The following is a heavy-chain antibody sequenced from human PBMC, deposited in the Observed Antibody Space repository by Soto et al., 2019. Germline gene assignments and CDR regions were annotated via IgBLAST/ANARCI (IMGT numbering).Heavy chain of an antibody. V-gene: IGHV4-31*03. Sequence: PSETLSLTCTVSGGSISSGGYYWSWIRQHPGKGLEWIGYIYYSGSTYYNPSLKSRVTISVDTSKNQFSLKLSSVTAADTSVYYCARQGGSGPQEPFDYWGQGTLVTVSS. D-gene: IGHD6-19*01. CDR1: GGSISSGGYY. CDR2: IYYSGST. J-gene: IGHJ4*02. CDR3: ARQGGSGPQEPFDY.